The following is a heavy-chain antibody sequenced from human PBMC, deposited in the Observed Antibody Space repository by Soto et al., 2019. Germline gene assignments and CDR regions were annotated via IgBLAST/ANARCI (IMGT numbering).Heavy chain of an antibody. V-gene: IGHV1-3*01. CDR3: ARKRYYYGSGSQDYGMDV. CDR2: INAGNGNT. CDR1: GYTFTSYA. Sequence: RASVKVSCKASGYTFTSYAMHWVRQAPGQRLEWMGWINAGNGNTKYSQKFQGRVTITRDTSASTAYMELSSLRSEDTAVYYCARKRYYYGSGSQDYGMDVWGQGTTVTVSS. D-gene: IGHD3-10*01. J-gene: IGHJ6*01.